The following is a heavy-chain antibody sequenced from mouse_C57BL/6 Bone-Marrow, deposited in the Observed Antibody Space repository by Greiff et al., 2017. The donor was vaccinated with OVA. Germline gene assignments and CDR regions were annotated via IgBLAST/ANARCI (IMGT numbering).Heavy chain of an antibody. J-gene: IGHJ2*01. CDR3: AKGTAYYSNLY. Sequence: QVQLKQPGAELVKPGASVKVSCKASGYTFTSYWMHWVKQRPGQGLEWIGRIHPSDSDTNYNQKFKGKATLTVDKSSSTAYMQLSSLTSEDSAVYYCAKGTAYYSNLYWGQGTTLTVSS. CDR1: GYTFTSYW. CDR2: IHPSDSDT. V-gene: IGHV1-74*01. D-gene: IGHD2-5*01.